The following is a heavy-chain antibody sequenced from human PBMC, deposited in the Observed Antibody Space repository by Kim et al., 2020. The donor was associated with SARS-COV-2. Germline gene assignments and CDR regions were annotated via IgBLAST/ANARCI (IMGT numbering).Heavy chain of an antibody. V-gene: IGHV3-30*04. J-gene: IGHJ4*02. Sequence: GGSLRLSCAASGFTFRSYAMHWVRQAPGRGLEWVALTSYDERFKFYADSVKGRFTISRDNSENTLYLQVNSLTAEDTAVYFCARDLSSYCTGGSCYTKLDYWGQGILVSVSS. CDR1: GFTFRSYA. CDR3: ARDLSSYCTGGSCYTKLDY. D-gene: IGHD2-15*01. CDR2: TSYDERFK.